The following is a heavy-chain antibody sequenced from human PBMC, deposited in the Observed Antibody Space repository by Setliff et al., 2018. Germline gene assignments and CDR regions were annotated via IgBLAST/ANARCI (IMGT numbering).Heavy chain of an antibody. CDR2: ISTSNGNT. V-gene: IGHV1-18*01. Sequence: ASVKVSCKASGYTFTSYDINWVRQAPGQGLEWMGWISTSNGNTNYAQNLQGRVTMTTDTSTSTAYMELRSLRSDDTAVYYCARDEDRDEMEIQGYWGQGTRVTVSS. CDR3: ARDEDRDEMEIQGY. J-gene: IGHJ4*02. CDR1: GYTFTSYD. D-gene: IGHD1-7*01.